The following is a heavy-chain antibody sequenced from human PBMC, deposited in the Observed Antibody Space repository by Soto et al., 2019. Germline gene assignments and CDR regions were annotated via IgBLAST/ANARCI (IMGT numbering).Heavy chain of an antibody. Sequence: QVQLQESGPGLVQPSQTLSLTCTLSGASISSGGFYWSWIRQFPGEGLEWNGYIDYRGRTFYNPSLKSRATISKDTSKSQCSLNVNSVTAADTAVFYCARVSAAGTRWFDSWGQGTLVTVSS. CDR3: ARVSAAGTRWFDS. D-gene: IGHD6-13*01. CDR1: GASISSGGFY. CDR2: IDYRGRT. J-gene: IGHJ5*01. V-gene: IGHV4-31*03.